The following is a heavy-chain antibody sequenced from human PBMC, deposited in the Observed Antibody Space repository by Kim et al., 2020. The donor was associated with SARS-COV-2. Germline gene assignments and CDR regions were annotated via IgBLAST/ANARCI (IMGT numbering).Heavy chain of an antibody. CDR1: GFTFSSYS. CDR2: ISSSSSTI. V-gene: IGHV3-48*04. CDR3: ARTSSGYEVY. D-gene: IGHD5-12*01. J-gene: IGHJ4*02. Sequence: GGSLRLSCAASGFTFSSYSMNWVRQAPGKGLEWVSYISSSSSTIYYADSVKGRFTISRDNAKNSLYLQMNSLRAEDTAVYYCARTSSGYEVYWGQGTLVTVSS.